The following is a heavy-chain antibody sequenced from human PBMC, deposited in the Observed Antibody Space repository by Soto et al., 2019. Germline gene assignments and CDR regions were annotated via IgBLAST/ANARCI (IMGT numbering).Heavy chain of an antibody. CDR1: GFTFFSYG. CDR3: AKDRAGDIYVAARSGLDY. V-gene: IGHV3-30*18. D-gene: IGHD3-3*01. CDR2: ISYDGSNK. Sequence: GWSLRLSCAASGFTFFSYGMHWVRQAPGKGLEWVAVISYDGSNKYYGDSVKGRFTISRDNSKNTLYLQMNSLRADDTAVYYCAKDRAGDIYVAARSGLDYWGQGTLVTVSS. J-gene: IGHJ4*02.